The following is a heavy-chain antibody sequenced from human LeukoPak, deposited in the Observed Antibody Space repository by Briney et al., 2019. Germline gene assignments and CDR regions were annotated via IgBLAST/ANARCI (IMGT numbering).Heavy chain of an antibody. CDR1: GFTFSSYG. CDR2: ISSSSSTI. V-gene: IGHV3-48*04. Sequence: GGSLRLSCAASGFTFSSYGMHWVRQAPGKGLEWVSYISSSSSTIYYADSVKGRFTISRDNSKNSLYLQMNSLRAEDTAVYYCAREGGYSYVAYYFDYWGQGTLVAVSS. CDR3: AREGGYSYVAYYFDY. J-gene: IGHJ4*02. D-gene: IGHD5-18*01.